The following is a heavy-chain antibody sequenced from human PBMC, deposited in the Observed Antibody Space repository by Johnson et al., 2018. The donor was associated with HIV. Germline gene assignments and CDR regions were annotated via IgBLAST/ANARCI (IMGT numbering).Heavy chain of an antibody. CDR3: ARGGSDVDTAMVDSDAFDI. J-gene: IGHJ3*02. D-gene: IGHD5-18*01. CDR1: GFTFSDYF. V-gene: IGHV3-11*04. Sequence: QVQLVESGGGLVKPGGSLRLSCAASGFTFSDYFMSWIRQAPGKGLQWVSYISGSVSTIYYADSVKGRFTISRDHAKNSLYLQMNSLRAEDTAVYYCARGGSDVDTAMVDSDAFDIWGQGTMVTVSS. CDR2: ISGSVSTI.